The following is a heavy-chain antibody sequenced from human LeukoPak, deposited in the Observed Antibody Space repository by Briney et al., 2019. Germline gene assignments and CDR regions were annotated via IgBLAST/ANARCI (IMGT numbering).Heavy chain of an antibody. V-gene: IGHV3-64D*06. CDR2: ISSNGDNT. CDR1: GFTFSTYV. CDR3: VRGTGY. Sequence: GGSLRLSCSVSGFTFSTYVMHWVRQAPGKGLEYVSAISSNGDNTYYADSVKGRFTISRDNSKNTLYLQMTSLRADDTAVYYCVRGTGYWGQGTLVTVSS. J-gene: IGHJ4*02.